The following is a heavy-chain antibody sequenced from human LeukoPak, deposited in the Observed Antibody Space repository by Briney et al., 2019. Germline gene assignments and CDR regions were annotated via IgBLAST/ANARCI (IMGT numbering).Heavy chain of an antibody. D-gene: IGHD6-13*01. J-gene: IGHJ5*02. CDR3: ARVEGSSWYTDWFDP. V-gene: IGHV4-30-2*01. CDR2: IYHSGST. CDR1: GGSISSGGYY. Sequence: PSETLSLTCTVSGGSISSGGYYWSWIRQPPGKGLEWIGYIYHSGSTYYNPSLKSRVTISVDRSKNQFSLKLSSVTAADTAVYYCARVEGSSWYTDWFDPWGQGTLVTVSS.